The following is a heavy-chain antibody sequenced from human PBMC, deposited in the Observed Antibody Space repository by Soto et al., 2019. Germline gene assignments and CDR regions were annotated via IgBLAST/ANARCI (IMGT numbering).Heavy chain of an antibody. V-gene: IGHV3-11*06. J-gene: IGHJ4*02. Sequence: QVQVVESGGGLVKPGGSLRLSCAASGFTFSVYYMNWIRQAPGKGLEWVSYISSSSDYTKYADSVKGRFTISRDNAKSSLYLQMNSLRAEDTAVYYCARGGVRGTTSRGQVYNWGQGTLVTVSS. CDR3: ARGGVRGTTSRGQVYN. CDR2: ISSSSDYT. D-gene: IGHD1-7*01. CDR1: GFTFSVYY.